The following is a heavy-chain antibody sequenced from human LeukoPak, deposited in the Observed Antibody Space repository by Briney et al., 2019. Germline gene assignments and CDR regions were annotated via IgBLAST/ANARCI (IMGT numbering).Heavy chain of an antibody. Sequence: GGSLRLSCAASGFTVSSNHMSWVRQAPGKGLEWVSVIYSGGSTYYADSVKGRFTISRDNSKNTLYLQMNSLRAEDTAVYYCARGYTMVRGIWGSFDYWGQGTLVTVSS. D-gene: IGHD3-10*01. CDR2: IYSGGST. V-gene: IGHV3-66*01. CDR3: ARGYTMVRGIWGSFDY. J-gene: IGHJ4*02. CDR1: GFTVSSNH.